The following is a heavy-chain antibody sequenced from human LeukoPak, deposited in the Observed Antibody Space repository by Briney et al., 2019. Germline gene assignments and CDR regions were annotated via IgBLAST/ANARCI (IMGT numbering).Heavy chain of an antibody. CDR2: INHSGST. CDR1: GGSFSGYY. Sequence: SSETLSLTCAVYGGSFSGYYWSWIRQPPGKGLEWIGEINHSGSTNYNPSLKSRVTISVDTSKNQFSLKLTSVTAADTAVYYCARGPSTYSYAYYFYMDVWGNGTTVTVSS. V-gene: IGHV4-34*01. CDR3: ARGPSTYSYAYYFYMDV. D-gene: IGHD5-18*01. J-gene: IGHJ6*03.